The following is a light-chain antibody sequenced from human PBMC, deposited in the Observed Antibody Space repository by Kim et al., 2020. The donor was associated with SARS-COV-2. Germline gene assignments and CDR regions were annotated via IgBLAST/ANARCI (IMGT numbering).Light chain of an antibody. Sequence: QGITSSCTGNRSNIGAGYDVHWYQQFPGTAPKLLLYGTKNRASGVPDRISGSKSGTSASLAITGLQAEDEADYYCQSYDISLTAVVFGGGTQLTVL. CDR2: GTK. V-gene: IGLV1-40*01. CDR1: RSNIGAGYD. J-gene: IGLJ2*01. CDR3: QSYDISLTAVV.